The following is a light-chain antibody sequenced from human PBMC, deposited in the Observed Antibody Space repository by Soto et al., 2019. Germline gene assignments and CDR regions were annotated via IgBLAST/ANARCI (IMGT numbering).Light chain of an antibody. CDR1: SRDVGGYNY. CDR2: DVS. CDR3: SSYTSSSTHNYV. Sequence: QPVLTQPASVSGSPGQSITISCTGTSRDVGGYNYVSWYQQHPGKAPKLMIYDVSNRPSGVSNRFSGSKSGNTASLTISGLQAEDEADYYCSSYTSSSTHNYVFGTGTKVTVL. V-gene: IGLV2-14*01. J-gene: IGLJ1*01.